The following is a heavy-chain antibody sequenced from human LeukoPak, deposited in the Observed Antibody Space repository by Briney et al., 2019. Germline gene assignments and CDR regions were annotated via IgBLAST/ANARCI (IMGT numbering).Heavy chain of an antibody. CDR3: ATSRTFDY. Sequence: SGGSLRLSCAASGFTFSSYWMHWVRQAPGKGLVWVSRINSDGSSTSYADSVKGRFTISRDNTKNTLNLQMSSLRAEDTAMYYCATSRTFDYWGQGTLVAVSS. V-gene: IGHV3-74*01. CDR1: GFTFSSYW. D-gene: IGHD1-1*01. CDR2: INSDGSST. J-gene: IGHJ4*02.